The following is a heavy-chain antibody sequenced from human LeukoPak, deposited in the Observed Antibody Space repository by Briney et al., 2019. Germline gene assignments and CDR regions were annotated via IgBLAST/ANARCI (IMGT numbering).Heavy chain of an antibody. CDR3: ARGGYSGYDYVNYFDY. Sequence: SETLSLTCTVSGGSISTYYWSWIRQPAGKGLEWIGRIYTSGSTNYNPSLKSRVTMFVDKSKNQFSLKLSSVTAADTAVYYCARGGYSGYDYVNYFDYWGQGTLVTVSS. CDR2: IYTSGST. CDR1: GGSISTYY. D-gene: IGHD5-12*01. J-gene: IGHJ4*02. V-gene: IGHV4-4*07.